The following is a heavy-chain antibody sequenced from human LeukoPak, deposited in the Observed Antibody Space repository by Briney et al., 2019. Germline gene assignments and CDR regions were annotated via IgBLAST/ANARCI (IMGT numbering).Heavy chain of an antibody. D-gene: IGHD1/OR15-1a*01. CDR1: GFTFSSYW. J-gene: IGHJ4*02. CDR3: LVTTRSRGFDY. CDR2: IRQDGSVQ. Sequence: PGGSLRLSCAASGFTFSSYWMSWVRQAPGKGLEWVANIRQDGSVQNYVGSVKGRFTISRDNPKNSVYLQMSSLRAEDTAVYYGLVTTRSRGFDYWGQGTLVTVSS. V-gene: IGHV3-7*01.